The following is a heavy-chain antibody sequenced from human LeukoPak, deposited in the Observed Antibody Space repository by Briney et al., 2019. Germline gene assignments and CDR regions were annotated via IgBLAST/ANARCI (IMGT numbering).Heavy chain of an antibody. CDR1: GGSISSGDYY. Sequence: PSQTLSLTCTVSGGSISSGDYYWSWIRQPPGKGLEWIGYIYYSGSTYYNPSPKSRVTISVDTSKNQFSLKLSSVTAADTAVYYCARVPLLMYYDFWSGYPNWLCFDYWGQGTLVTVSS. J-gene: IGHJ4*02. CDR2: IYYSGST. CDR3: ARVPLLMYYDFWSGYPNWLCFDY. D-gene: IGHD3-3*01. V-gene: IGHV4-30-4*08.